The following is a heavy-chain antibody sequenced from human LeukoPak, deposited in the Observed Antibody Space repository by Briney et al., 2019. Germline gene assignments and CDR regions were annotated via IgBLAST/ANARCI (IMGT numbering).Heavy chain of an antibody. J-gene: IGHJ6*02. V-gene: IGHV5-51*01. CDR1: GYSFTSYW. CDR2: IYPGDSDT. D-gene: IGHD3-10*01. CDR3: ARSLSGSTQDYYYYYGMDV. Sequence: GESLKISCKGSGYSFTSYWIGWVRQMPGKGLEWMGIIYPGDSDTRYSPSFQGQVTFSADKSISTAYLQWSSLKASDTAMYYCARSLSGSTQDYYYYYGMDVWGQGTTVTVSS.